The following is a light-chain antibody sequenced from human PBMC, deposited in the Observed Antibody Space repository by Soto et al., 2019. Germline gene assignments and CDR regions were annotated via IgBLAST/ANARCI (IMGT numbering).Light chain of an antibody. J-gene: IGLJ1*01. CDR3: SSYTSSSTYV. Sequence: QSALTQPASASGSPGQSITISCTGTSSDVGGYNYVSWYQQHQGKAPKLMIYDVSDRPSGVSNRFSGSKSGNTASLTISGLQAEDEADYYCSSYTSSSTYVFGTGTKVTVL. V-gene: IGLV2-14*01. CDR1: SSDVGGYNY. CDR2: DVS.